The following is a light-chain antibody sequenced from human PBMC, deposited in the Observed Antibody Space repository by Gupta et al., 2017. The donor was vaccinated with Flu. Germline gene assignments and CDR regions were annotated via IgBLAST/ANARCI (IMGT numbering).Light chain of an antibody. CDR2: EDS. J-gene: IGLJ2*01. CDR1: SSDVGGYNY. V-gene: IGLV2-14*01. CDR3: TSSKSNSIRVV. Sequence: QHAPTHPASVSASPGQSITISCTGTSSDVGGYNYVSWHQQHPGNAPKLMNYEDSNRPSGVSNRFSASKSGTTASLTITGLQAEDEADYYCTSSKSNSIRVVFGGGTKLTVL.